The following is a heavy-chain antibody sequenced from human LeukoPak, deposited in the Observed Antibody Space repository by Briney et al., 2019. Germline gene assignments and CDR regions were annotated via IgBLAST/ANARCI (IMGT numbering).Heavy chain of an antibody. CDR2: IYHSGST. J-gene: IGHJ4*02. CDR3: ARDSSSWFLTQRTLDY. V-gene: IGHV4-4*02. Sequence: SGTLSLTCAVSGGSISSSNWWSWVRQPPGKGLEWIGEIYHSGSTNYNPSLKSRVTISVDKSKNQFSLKLSSVTAADTAVYYCARDSSSWFLTQRTLDYWGQGTLVTVSS. D-gene: IGHD6-13*01. CDR1: GGSISSSNW.